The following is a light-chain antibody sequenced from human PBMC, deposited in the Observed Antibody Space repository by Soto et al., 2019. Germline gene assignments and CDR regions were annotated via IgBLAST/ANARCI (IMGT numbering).Light chain of an antibody. CDR2: DVA. Sequence: DIQMTQSPSTLSASVGDRVTITCRASQSIDRWLAWYQQRPGRAPKLLIYDVANLETGVPSRFSGSGSETELTLTISSLQPDDFAIYYCQQYNSYPLTFGGGTKVDI. CDR1: QSIDRW. CDR3: QQYNSYPLT. V-gene: IGKV1-5*01. J-gene: IGKJ4*01.